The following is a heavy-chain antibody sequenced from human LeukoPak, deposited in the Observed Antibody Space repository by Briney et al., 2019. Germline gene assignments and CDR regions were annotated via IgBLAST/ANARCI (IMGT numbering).Heavy chain of an antibody. D-gene: IGHD1-1*01. CDR2: VSSSSSYI. Sequence: PGGSLRLSCGVSGFXFSSYNINWVRQAPGKGLEWVSSVSSSSSYIYYADSVKGRFTISRDNAKNSLYLQMNSLRAEDTAVYYCATYDFRGTTGVDVWGQGTTVTVSS. J-gene: IGHJ6*02. V-gene: IGHV3-21*01. CDR1: GFXFSSYN. CDR3: ATYDFRGTTGVDV.